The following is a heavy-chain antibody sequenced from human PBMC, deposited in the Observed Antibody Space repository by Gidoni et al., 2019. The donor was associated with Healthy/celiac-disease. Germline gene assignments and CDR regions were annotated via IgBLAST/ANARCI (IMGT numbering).Heavy chain of an antibody. J-gene: IGHJ6*02. CDR1: GYTFTSYG. CDR2: ISAYNGNT. V-gene: IGHV1-18*01. D-gene: IGHD2-15*01. Sequence: QVQLVQSGAEVKKPGAPVKVSCKASGYTFTSYGSSWVRQAPGQGLEWMGWISAYNGNTNYAQKLQGRVTMTTDTSTSTAYMELRSLRSDDTAVYYCARPGYCSGGSRSIDYYYYGMDVWGQGTTVTVSS. CDR3: ARPGYCSGGSRSIDYYYYGMDV.